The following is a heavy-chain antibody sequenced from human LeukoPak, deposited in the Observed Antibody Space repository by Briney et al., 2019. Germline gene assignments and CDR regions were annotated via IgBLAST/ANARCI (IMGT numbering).Heavy chain of an antibody. CDR3: ARGGAVAGSYYYYMDV. D-gene: IGHD6-19*01. CDR2: INHSGST. V-gene: IGHV4-34*01. J-gene: IGHJ6*03. Sequence: SETLSLTCAVYGGSFSGYYWSWIRQPPGKGLEWIGEINHSGSTNYNPSLKSRVTISVDTSKNQFSLKLSSVTAADTAVYYYARGGAVAGSYYYYMDVWGKGTTVTVSS. CDR1: GGSFSGYY.